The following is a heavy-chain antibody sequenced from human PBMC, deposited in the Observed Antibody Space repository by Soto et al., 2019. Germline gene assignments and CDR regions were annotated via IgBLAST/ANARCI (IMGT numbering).Heavy chain of an antibody. CDR1: GGSFSGYY. CDR2: VSHSGRV. J-gene: IGHJ5*02. D-gene: IGHD3-22*01. V-gene: IGHV4-34*01. CDR3: ARVVSSGYRWFDP. Sequence: QVQLQQWGAGLLTPSGTLSLTCGVYGGSFSGYYWSWIRQPPGKGLEWIGEVSHSGRVNANPSLKCRHTLSVDTAQKQFSPKLISVPAADPDVYYCARVVSSGYRWFDPWGLGTQVIVSS.